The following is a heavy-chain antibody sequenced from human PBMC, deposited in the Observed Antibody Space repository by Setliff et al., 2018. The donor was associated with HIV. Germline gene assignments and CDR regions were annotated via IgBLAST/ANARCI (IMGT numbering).Heavy chain of an antibody. CDR2: INHSGST. D-gene: IGHD1-26*01. V-gene: IGHV4-34*01. CDR3: ARVGAKLSWYYYYYGMDV. J-gene: IGHJ6*02. CDR1: GGSFSGYY. Sequence: SETLSLTCAVYGGSFSGYYWSWIRQPPGKGLEWIGEINHSGSTNYNPSLKSRVTISVDTSKNQFSLKLSSVTAADTAVYYCARVGAKLSWYYYYYGMDVWGQGTTVTVSS.